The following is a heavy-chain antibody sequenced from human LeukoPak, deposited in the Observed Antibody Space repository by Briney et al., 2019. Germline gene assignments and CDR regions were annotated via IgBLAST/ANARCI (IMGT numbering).Heavy chain of an antibody. CDR2: IIPIFGTA. J-gene: IGHJ4*02. CDR1: GGTFSSYA. V-gene: IGHV1-69*13. Sequence: SVKVSCKASGGTFSSYAISWVRQAPGQGLEWMGGIIPIFGTANYAQRFQGRVTITADESTSTAYMELSSLRSEDTAVYYCARQYYDILTVMDYWGQGTLVTVSS. CDR3: ARQYYDILTVMDY. D-gene: IGHD3-9*01.